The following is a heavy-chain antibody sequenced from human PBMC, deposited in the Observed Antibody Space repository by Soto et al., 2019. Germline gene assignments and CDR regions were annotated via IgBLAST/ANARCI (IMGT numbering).Heavy chain of an antibody. CDR3: TRHLITGTTINDYYYYYMDV. V-gene: IGHV3-73*01. D-gene: IGHD1-7*01. J-gene: IGHJ6*03. CDR1: GFTFRGSA. CDR2: IRSKANSYAT. Sequence: GGSLRLSCAASGFTFRGSAIHSVRQASGKGLACVGRIRSKANSYATAYAASVKGRFTISRDDSKNTAYLQMNSLKTEDTAVYYCTRHLITGTTINDYYYYYMDVWGKGTTVTVSS.